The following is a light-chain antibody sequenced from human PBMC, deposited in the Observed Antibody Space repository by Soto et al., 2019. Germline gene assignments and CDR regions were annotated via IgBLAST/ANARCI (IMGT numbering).Light chain of an antibody. CDR3: QQYNNWPQT. V-gene: IGKV3-15*01. J-gene: IGKJ1*01. Sequence: EIVMTQSPATLSVSPGERATLSFGASQSVSSNLAWYQQKPGQAPRLLIYGASTRATGIPARFSGSGSGTEFTLTISSLQSEDFAVYYCQQYNNWPQTFGQGTKVDNK. CDR1: QSVSSN. CDR2: GAS.